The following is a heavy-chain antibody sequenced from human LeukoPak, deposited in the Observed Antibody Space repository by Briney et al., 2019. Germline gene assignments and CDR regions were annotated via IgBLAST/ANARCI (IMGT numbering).Heavy chain of an antibody. Sequence: SETLSLTCSVSGGSISSSSDNYWGWIRQSPGKGLEWIGRIYYSGTTYYNPSLKSRVTISVDTSKNQFSLKLTSVTAADTAVYYCARGGLLIRGVIISFHFDYWGQGTLVTVSS. J-gene: IGHJ4*02. V-gene: IGHV4-39*01. D-gene: IGHD3-10*01. CDR3: ARGGLLIRGVIISFHFDY. CDR2: IYYSGTT. CDR1: GGSISSSSDNY.